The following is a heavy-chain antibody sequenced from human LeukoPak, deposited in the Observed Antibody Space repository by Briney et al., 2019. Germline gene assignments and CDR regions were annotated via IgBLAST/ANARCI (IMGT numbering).Heavy chain of an antibody. Sequence: GGSLRLSCAASGFTFSSYSMNWVRQAPGKGLEWVSYISSSSSTIYYADSVKGRFTISRDNAKNSPYLQMNSLRAEDTAVYYCAKDQYYYDSSGYYYPIYYYYYMDVWGKGTTVTVSS. J-gene: IGHJ6*03. V-gene: IGHV3-48*01. D-gene: IGHD3-22*01. CDR3: AKDQYYYDSSGYYYPIYYYYYMDV. CDR2: ISSSSSTI. CDR1: GFTFSSYS.